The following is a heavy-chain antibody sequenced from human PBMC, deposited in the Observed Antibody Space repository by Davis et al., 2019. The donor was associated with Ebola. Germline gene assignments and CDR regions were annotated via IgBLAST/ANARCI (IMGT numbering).Heavy chain of an antibody. CDR1: GFTFSTFP. CDR3: AKDEVHYDFWSGYPWGMDV. Sequence: PGGSLRLSCAASGFTFSTFPIHWVRQAPGKGLECVAVISYDGSNKDYADSVKGRFTISRDNSKNTLYLEMNRLRTEDTAVYYCAKDEVHYDFWSGYPWGMDVWGKGTTVTVSS. V-gene: IGHV3-30-3*01. D-gene: IGHD3-3*01. CDR2: ISYDGSNK. J-gene: IGHJ6*03.